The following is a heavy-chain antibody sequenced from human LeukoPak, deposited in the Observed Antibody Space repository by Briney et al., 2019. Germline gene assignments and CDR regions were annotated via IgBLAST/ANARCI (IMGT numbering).Heavy chain of an antibody. CDR2: ISPSGRST. CDR3: TRDFSGESGYSGY. CDR1: GFTFSAFT. Sequence: GGSLRLSCAASGFTFSAFTMNWVRQAPGKGLELVSSISPSGRSTFHSDSVKGRFTVSRDNAQNSLFLQMNSLRAEDTGVYYCTRDFSGESGYSGYWGQGALVTVSS. D-gene: IGHD7-27*01. V-gene: IGHV3-21*01. J-gene: IGHJ4*02.